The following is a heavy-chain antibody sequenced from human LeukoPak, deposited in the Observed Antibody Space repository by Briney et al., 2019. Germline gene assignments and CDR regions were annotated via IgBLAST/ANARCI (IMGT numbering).Heavy chain of an antibody. V-gene: IGHV5-51*01. CDR2: ISPGDSDT. Sequence: GESLKISCKGSGYSFTSYWIGWVRQMPGKGLEWMGLISPGDSDTRYSPSLQGHVTISADKSSSTAYLQWSSLKASDTAMYYCARLRWPRGGRSSFDYWGQGALVTVSS. D-gene: IGHD3-10*01. J-gene: IGHJ4*02. CDR1: GYSFTSYW. CDR3: ARLRWPRGGRSSFDY.